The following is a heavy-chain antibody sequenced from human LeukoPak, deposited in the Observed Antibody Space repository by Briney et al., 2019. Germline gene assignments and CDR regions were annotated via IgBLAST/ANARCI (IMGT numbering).Heavy chain of an antibody. J-gene: IGHJ4*02. CDR1: GGSISRSNYY. CDR2: IFYSGST. D-gene: IGHD6-19*01. Sequence: SETQSLTCTVSGGSISRSNYYWGWIRQPPGKGLEWIGSIFYSGSTYYNPSLRSRVTVSVDTSKNQFSLELSSVTAADTAVYYCARPMSSGWWPFDYWGQGTLVSVSS. CDR3: ARPMSSGWWPFDY. V-gene: IGHV4-39*01.